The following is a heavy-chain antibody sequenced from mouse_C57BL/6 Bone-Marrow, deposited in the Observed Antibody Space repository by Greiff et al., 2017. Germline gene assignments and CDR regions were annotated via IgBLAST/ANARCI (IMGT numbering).Heavy chain of an antibody. J-gene: IGHJ2*01. CDR1: GFNIKDYY. CDR3: TTAAFYGSSPSYFDY. V-gene: IGHV14-2*01. D-gene: IGHD1-1*01. CDR2: IDPEDGET. Sequence: VQLQQSGAELVKPGASVKLSCTASGFNIKDYYIHWVKQRTEQGLEWIGRIDPEDGETKYAPKFQDKATITADTSSNTAYLQLSSLTSEDTAVYYCTTAAFYGSSPSYFDYWGQGTTLTVSS.